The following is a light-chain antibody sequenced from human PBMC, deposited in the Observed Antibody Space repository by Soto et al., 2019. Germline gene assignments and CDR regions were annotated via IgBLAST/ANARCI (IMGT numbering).Light chain of an antibody. V-gene: IGLV1-40*01. CDR2: GNS. CDR3: QSYDSSLSGVV. CDR1: SSNIGAGYD. J-gene: IGLJ2*01. Sequence: QSVLTQPPSVSGAPGQRVTMSCTGSSSNIGAGYDVHWYQQLPGTAPKLLIYGNSNRPSGVPDRFSGSKSGTSASLAITGLQAEVEADYYCQSYDSSLSGVVFGGGTKLTVL.